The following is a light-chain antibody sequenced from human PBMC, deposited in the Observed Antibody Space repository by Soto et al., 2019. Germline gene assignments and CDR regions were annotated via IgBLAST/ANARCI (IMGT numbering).Light chain of an antibody. Sequence: DIVLTQSPDSLAVSLGERATINCKSSQSVLYNSNSKNYLAWYQQRPGQPPKLLIYWAYTRESGVPDRFSGSGSGTDFTLTISSLQAEDVAIYYCQQYYSTLTFGPGTKVDIK. CDR2: WAY. CDR3: QQYYSTLT. CDR1: QSVLYNSNSKNY. V-gene: IGKV4-1*01. J-gene: IGKJ3*01.